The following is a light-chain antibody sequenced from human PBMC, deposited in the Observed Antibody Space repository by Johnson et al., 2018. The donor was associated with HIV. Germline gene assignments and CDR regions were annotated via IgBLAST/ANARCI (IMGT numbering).Light chain of an antibody. V-gene: IGLV1-51*02. J-gene: IGLJ1*01. CDR3: GTWDTSLRTGF. Sequence: QSVLTQPPSVSAAPGQKVTISCSGSSSNIGKNHVSWYQQFPGTAPKLLVYEDDKRPSGIPDRFSGSKSGSLATLGIPGLQTGDEADYYCGTWDTSLRTGFFGTGTKVTVL. CDR2: EDD. CDR1: SSNIGKNH.